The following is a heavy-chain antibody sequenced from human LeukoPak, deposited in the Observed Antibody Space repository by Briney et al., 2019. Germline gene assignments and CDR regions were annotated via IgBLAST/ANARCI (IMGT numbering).Heavy chain of an antibody. Sequence: PSETLSLTCTVSGGSISSSSYYWGWIRQPPGTGLEWIGSIYYSGSTYYNPSLKSRVTISVDTSKNQFSLKLSSVTAADTAVHYCARRYGWWFGELKTTFDYWGQGTLVTVSS. CDR2: IYYSGST. J-gene: IGHJ4*02. CDR1: GGSISSSSYY. CDR3: ARRYGWWFGELKTTFDY. V-gene: IGHV4-39*07. D-gene: IGHD3-10*01.